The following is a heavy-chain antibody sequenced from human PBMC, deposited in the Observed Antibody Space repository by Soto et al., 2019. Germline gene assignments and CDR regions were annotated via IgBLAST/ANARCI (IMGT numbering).Heavy chain of an antibody. CDR2: IIPLFRTP. CDR1: GGTFSSSA. D-gene: IGHD4-4*01. CDR3: ARDNDRLQLGGNYYYILDV. Sequence: QVQLVQSGAEMKEPGSSVKVSCKTSGGTFSSSAISWLRQAPGQGLEWMGGIIPLFRTPDYAQKFQGRVTIDADESTSPAYMELSSLRSEDTAVYYCARDNDRLQLGGNYYYILDVWGQGTTITVSS. V-gene: IGHV1-69*12. J-gene: IGHJ6*02.